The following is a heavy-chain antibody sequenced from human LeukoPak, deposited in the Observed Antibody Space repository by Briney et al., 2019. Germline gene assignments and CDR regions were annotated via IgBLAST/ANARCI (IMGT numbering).Heavy chain of an antibody. J-gene: IGHJ5*02. V-gene: IGHV3-64*01. Sequence: GGSLRLSCAASGFTFSSYAMHWVRRAPGKGLEYVSAISSNGGSTYYANSVKGRFTISRDNSKNTLYLQMGSLRAEDMAVYYCAREDWFDPWGQGTLVTVSS. CDR3: AREDWFDP. CDR2: ISSNGGST. CDR1: GFTFSSYA.